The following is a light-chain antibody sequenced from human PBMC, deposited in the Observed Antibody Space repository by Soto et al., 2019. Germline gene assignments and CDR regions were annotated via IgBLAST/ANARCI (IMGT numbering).Light chain of an antibody. CDR3: QQYGSSPRT. CDR2: GAF. CDR1: QSVSSNY. J-gene: IGKJ1*01. Sequence: EIVMTQSPGTLSLSPGERAAFSCRASQSVSSNYLAWYQQKPGQAPRLLIYGAFKRATGIPDRFSGSGSGTDFTLTISRMEPEDFAVYCCQQYGSSPRTFGQGTKVDIK. V-gene: IGKV3-20*01.